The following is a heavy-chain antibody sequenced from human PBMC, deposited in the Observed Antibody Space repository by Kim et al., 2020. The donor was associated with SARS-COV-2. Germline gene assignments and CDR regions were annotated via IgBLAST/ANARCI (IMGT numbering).Heavy chain of an antibody. CDR3: ARSPYYYDSSGYYYGEYYF. CDR2: IYSGGST. J-gene: IGHJ4*01. CDR1: GFTVSSNY. Sequence: LSLTCTASGFTVSSNYMSWVRQAPGKGLEWVSVIYSGGSTYYADSVKGRFTISRDNSKNTLYLQMNSLRAEDTAVYYCARSPYYYDSSGYYYGEYYF. D-gene: IGHD3-22*01. V-gene: IGHV3-53*01.